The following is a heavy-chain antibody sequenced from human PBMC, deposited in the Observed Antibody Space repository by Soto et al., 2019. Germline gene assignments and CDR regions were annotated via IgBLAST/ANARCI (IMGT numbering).Heavy chain of an antibody. Sequence: EVQLVESGGGLIHPGGSLRLSCGASGFTVSTTYMSWVRQAPGKGLEWVSTMYTGGSTSYADSVKGRFTISRDNSRNTLYLQMNRLRVEDTAVYYCAGGGGYSGYEGHDSWGQGTLVTVSS. CDR2: MYTGGST. J-gene: IGHJ4*02. CDR3: AGGGGYSGYEGHDS. V-gene: IGHV3-53*01. D-gene: IGHD5-12*01. CDR1: GFTVSTTY.